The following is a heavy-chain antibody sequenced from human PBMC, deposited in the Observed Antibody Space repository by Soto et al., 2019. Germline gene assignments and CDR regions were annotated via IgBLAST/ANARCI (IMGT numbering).Heavy chain of an antibody. D-gene: IGHD3-10*01. CDR1: GFTFSSYA. Sequence: GGSLRLSCAASGFTFSSYAMSWVRQAPGKGLEWVSAISGSGGSTYYADSVKGRFTISRDNSKNTLYLQMNSLRAEDTAVYYCANLGDGVLWFGEPPDAFDIWGQGTMVTVSS. CDR3: ANLGDGVLWFGEPPDAFDI. V-gene: IGHV3-23*01. J-gene: IGHJ3*02. CDR2: ISGSGGST.